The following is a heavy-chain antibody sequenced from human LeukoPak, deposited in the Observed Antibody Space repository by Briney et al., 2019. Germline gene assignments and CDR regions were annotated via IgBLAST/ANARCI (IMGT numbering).Heavy chain of an antibody. D-gene: IGHD2-2*01. CDR3: ARLSRGVVPAKPFDY. Sequence: GESLKISCKDSGYSFTSYWIGWVRQMPGKGLEWMGIIYPGDSDTRYSPSFRGQVTISADKSISTAYLQWSSLKASDTAMYYCARLSRGVVPAKPFDYWGQGTLVTVSS. J-gene: IGHJ4*02. CDR1: GYSFTSYW. CDR2: IYPGDSDT. V-gene: IGHV5-51*01.